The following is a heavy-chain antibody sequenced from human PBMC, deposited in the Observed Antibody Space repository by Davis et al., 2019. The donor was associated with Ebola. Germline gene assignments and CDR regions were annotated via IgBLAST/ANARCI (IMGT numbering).Heavy chain of an antibody. Sequence: SGPTLVKPTQTLTLTCTFSGFSLSTSGVGVGWIRQPPGKALEWLALIYWDDDKRYSPSLKSRLTITKDTSKNQVVLTMTNMDPVDTATYYCAHRPSGWWFGDAFDIWGQGTMVTVSS. J-gene: IGHJ3*02. D-gene: IGHD3-10*01. CDR3: AHRPSGWWFGDAFDI. CDR1: GFSLSTSGVG. CDR2: IYWDDDK. V-gene: IGHV2-5*02.